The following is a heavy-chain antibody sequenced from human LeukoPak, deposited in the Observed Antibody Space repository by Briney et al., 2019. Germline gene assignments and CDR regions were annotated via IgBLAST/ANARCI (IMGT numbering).Heavy chain of an antibody. CDR2: INPNSGGT. Sequence: ASVKVSCKASGYTFTSYGISWVRQAPGQGLEWMGWINPNSGGTNSAQKFQGRVTMTRDTSISTAYMDLSRLRSDDTAVYYCARPRYTNSQDAFDIWGQGTMVTVSS. D-gene: IGHD3-9*01. J-gene: IGHJ3*02. CDR1: GYTFTSYG. V-gene: IGHV1-2*02. CDR3: ARPRYTNSQDAFDI.